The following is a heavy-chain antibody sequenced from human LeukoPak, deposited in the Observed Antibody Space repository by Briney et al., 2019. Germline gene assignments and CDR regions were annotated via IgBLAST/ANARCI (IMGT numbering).Heavy chain of an antibody. CDR1: GDSVSSNTAA. Sequence: SQTLSLTCAISGDSVSSNTAAGNWIRQSPSRGLEWLGRTYYRSKWFRDYAVSVKSRITIDADTSKNQFSLQLNSVTPEDTAVYYCARKGTVTTPFDYWGQGILVTVSS. D-gene: IGHD4-11*01. CDR2: TYYRSKWFR. V-gene: IGHV6-1*01. J-gene: IGHJ4*02. CDR3: ARKGTVTTPFDY.